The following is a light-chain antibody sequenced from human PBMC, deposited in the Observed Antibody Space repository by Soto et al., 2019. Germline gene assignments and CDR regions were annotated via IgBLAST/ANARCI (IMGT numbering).Light chain of an antibody. Sequence: AIQMTQSPSSLSASVGDRVTITCRASQGIRNDLGWYQQKPGKAPKLLIYAASSLQSGVPSRFSGSGSGTDFTLTISSLQPEDFATYYCQQYSNYLITFGQGTKVDNK. CDR2: AAS. J-gene: IGKJ1*01. CDR1: QGIRND. V-gene: IGKV1-6*01. CDR3: QQYSNYLIT.